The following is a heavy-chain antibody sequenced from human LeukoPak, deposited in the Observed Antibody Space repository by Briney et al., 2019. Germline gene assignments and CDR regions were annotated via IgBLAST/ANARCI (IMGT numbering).Heavy chain of an antibody. Sequence: SETLSLTCTVSGGSIRSHYWSWIRQPPGKELEWIASFSNSGNANYNPSLKSRVTISIDSSKNQLSLKLSSVTTADTAVYYCARDRKVYYYDSSGYYYYYYGMDVWGQGTTVTVSS. V-gene: IGHV4-59*11. J-gene: IGHJ6*02. CDR2: FSNSGNA. CDR1: GGSIRSHY. CDR3: ARDRKVYYYDSSGYYYYYYGMDV. D-gene: IGHD3-22*01.